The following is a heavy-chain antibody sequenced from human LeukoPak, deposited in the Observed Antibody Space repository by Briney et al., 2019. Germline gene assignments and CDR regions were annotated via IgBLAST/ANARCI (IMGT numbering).Heavy chain of an antibody. D-gene: IGHD1-7*01. V-gene: IGHV3-23*01. J-gene: IGHJ4*02. CDR2: VSGSGDGT. CDR1: GFTFSNYA. Sequence: SGGSLTLSCSASGFTFSNYAMYWVRQAPGKGREGVLGVSGSGDGTHYAVSVRGRITIARDNSKNTLYLQMNNLRAEDTAVYYCAKDRACGQWNCQGSDYWGQGALVTVSS. CDR3: AKDRACGQWNCQGSDY.